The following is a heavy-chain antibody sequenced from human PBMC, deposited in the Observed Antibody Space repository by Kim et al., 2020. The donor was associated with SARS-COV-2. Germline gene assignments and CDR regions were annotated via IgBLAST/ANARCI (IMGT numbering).Heavy chain of an antibody. CDR2: ISYDGSNK. Sequence: GGSLRLSCAASGFTFSSYAMHWVRQAPGKGLEWVAVISYDGSNKYYADSVKGRFTISRDNSKNTLYLQMNSLRAEDTAVYYCARVTSGYDSFGSFFDYWG. CDR3: ARVTSGYDSFGSFFDY. D-gene: IGHD5-12*01. CDR1: GFTFSSYA. V-gene: IGHV3-30-3*01. J-gene: IGHJ4*01.